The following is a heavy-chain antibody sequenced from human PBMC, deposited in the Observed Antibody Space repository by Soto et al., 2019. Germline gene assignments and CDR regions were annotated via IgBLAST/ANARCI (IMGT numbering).Heavy chain of an antibody. Sequence: ASVKVSCKTSGYTFTDYVISWVRQAPGQGLEWMGWINNYNGNTNYAQNLQGRVTMTTDTSTDTAYMEVRSLRSDDTAVYYCARDLSVGRDYGDYASVGSSPTGDYWGQGTLVTVSS. J-gene: IGHJ4*02. CDR1: GYTFTDYV. V-gene: IGHV1-18*01. CDR3: ARDLSVGRDYGDYASVGSSPTGDY. CDR2: INNYNGNT. D-gene: IGHD4-17*01.